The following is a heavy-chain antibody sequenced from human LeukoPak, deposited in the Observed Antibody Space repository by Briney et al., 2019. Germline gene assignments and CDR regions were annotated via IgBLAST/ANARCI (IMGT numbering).Heavy chain of an antibody. CDR2: IKQDGSEK. D-gene: IGHD3-22*01. V-gene: IGHV3-7*01. CDR1: GFTFSSYW. J-gene: IGHJ4*02. CDR3: AKDHGRAYYDSSGLDY. Sequence: AGGSLRLSCAASGFTFSSYWMSWVRQAPGKGLEWVANIKQDGSEKYYADSVKGRFTISRDNSKNTLYLQMNSLRAEDTAVYYCAKDHGRAYYDSSGLDYWGQGTLVTVSS.